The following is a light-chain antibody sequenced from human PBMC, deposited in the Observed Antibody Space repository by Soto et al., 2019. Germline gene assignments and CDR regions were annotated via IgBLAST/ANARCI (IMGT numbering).Light chain of an antibody. V-gene: IGLV2-23*02. CDR2: EVS. CDR3: CSYAGSSTLV. Sequence: QSALTQPASVSXSPGQSITXSCTGTSSDVGSYNLVSWYQQHPGKAPKLMIYEVSKRPSGVSNRFSGSKSGNTASLTISGLQAEDEADYYCCSYAGSSTLVFGGGTKLTVL. J-gene: IGLJ2*01. CDR1: SSDVGSYNL.